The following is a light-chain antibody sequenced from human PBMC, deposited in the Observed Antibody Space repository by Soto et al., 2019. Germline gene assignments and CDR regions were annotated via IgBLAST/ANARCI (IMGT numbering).Light chain of an antibody. Sequence: EIVLTQSPATLSLSPGERATLSCRASQSVSSYLAWYQQKPGQAPRLLIYDASNRATGIPARFSGSGSGTDFTLTISSLEPKDFAVYYCQQRSNWPITFGQGTRLET. CDR2: DAS. J-gene: IGKJ5*01. CDR1: QSVSSY. CDR3: QQRSNWPIT. V-gene: IGKV3-11*01.